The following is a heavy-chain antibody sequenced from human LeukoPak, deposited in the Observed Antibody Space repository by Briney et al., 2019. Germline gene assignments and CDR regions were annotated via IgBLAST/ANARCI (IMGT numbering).Heavy chain of an antibody. V-gene: IGHV4-59*01. CDR1: GGSISSYY. D-gene: IGHD3-3*01. Sequence: SETLSLTCAVYGGSISSYYWSWIRQPPGKGLEWIGYIYYSGSTNYNPSLKSRVTISVDTSKNQFSLKLSSVTAADTAVYYCARDRYYDFWSGYYPDYYGMDVWGQGTTVTVSS. CDR3: ARDRYYDFWSGYYPDYYGMDV. CDR2: IYYSGST. J-gene: IGHJ6*02.